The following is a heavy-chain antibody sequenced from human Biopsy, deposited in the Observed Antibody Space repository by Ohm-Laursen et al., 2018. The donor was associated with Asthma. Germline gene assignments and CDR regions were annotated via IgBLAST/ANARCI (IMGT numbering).Heavy chain of an antibody. CDR1: GFSFSNYD. CDR2: VSTDDAYR. V-gene: IGHV3-30*03. Sequence: RSLRLSCSAFGFSFSNYDMHWVRQAPGKGLEWMALVSTDDAYRFNVDAVKGRFTISRDNSKNTLYLQMNSLTPDDTAVYFCARGSLGISGTIYWYDWWGQGTLVTVSS. CDR3: ARGSLGISGTIYWYDW. D-gene: IGHD1-7*01. J-gene: IGHJ4*02.